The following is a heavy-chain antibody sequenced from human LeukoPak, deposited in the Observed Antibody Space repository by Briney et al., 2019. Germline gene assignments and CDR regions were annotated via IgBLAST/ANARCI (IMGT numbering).Heavy chain of an antibody. J-gene: IGHJ6*03. CDR2: INPNSGGT. CDR1: GYTFTGYY. V-gene: IGHV1-2*02. Sequence: ASVKVCCKASGYTFTGYYMHWVRQAPGQGLEWMGWINPNSGGTNYGRVTMTRDTSISTAYMELSRLRSDDTAVYYCARGTYYYDSSGYYYSGLYYYYMDVWGKGTTVTVSS. CDR3: ARGTYYYDSSGYYYSGLYYYYMDV. D-gene: IGHD3-22*01.